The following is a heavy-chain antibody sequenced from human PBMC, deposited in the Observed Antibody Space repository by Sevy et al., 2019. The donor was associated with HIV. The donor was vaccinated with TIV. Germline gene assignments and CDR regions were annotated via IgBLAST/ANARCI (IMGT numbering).Heavy chain of an antibody. Sequence: SETLSLTCTVSGGSISRGQFYWSWIRQPAGQGLQWIGRVHNTGSATYNPSLRNRVGMSIDTSKNQFSLVLSSVTAANTACYYCARNVGDYVFRYFDLWGRGTLVTVSS. CDR3: ARNVGDYVFRYFDL. J-gene: IGHJ2*01. CDR1: GGSISRGQFY. CDR2: VHNTGSA. D-gene: IGHD4-17*01. V-gene: IGHV4-61*02.